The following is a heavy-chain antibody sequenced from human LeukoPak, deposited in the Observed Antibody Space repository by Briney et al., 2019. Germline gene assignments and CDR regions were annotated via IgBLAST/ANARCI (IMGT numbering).Heavy chain of an antibody. J-gene: IGHJ5*02. CDR1: GYTFTSYG. V-gene: IGHV1-18*01. D-gene: IGHD4-17*01. Sequence: ASVKVSCKASGYTFTSYGISWVRQAPGQGLEWMGWISAYNGNTNYAQKLQGRVTMTTDTSTSTAYMELRSLRSDDTAVYYCGRRGGGYDYGDLGWFDPWGQGTLVTVSS. CDR3: GRRGGGYDYGDLGWFDP. CDR2: ISAYNGNT.